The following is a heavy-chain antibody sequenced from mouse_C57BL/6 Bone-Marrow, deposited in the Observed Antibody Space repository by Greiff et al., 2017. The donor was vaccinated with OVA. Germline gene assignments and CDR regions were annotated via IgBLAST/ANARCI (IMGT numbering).Heavy chain of an antibody. D-gene: IGHD2-4*01. J-gene: IGHJ3*01. Sequence: QVTLNVCGPGILQPSQTLSLTCSFSGFSLSTFGMGVGWIRQPSGKGLEWLAHIWWDDDKYNNPALKSRLTISKDTSTDQVVLKIANVDTADTATYYCARISYYDYDAGFAYWGQGTLVTVSA. V-gene: IGHV8-8*01. CDR1: GFSLSTFGMG. CDR2: IWWDDDK. CDR3: ARISYYDYDAGFAY.